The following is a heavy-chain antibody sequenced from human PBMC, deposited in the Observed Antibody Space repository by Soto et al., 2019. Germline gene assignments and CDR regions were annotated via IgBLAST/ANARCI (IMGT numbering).Heavy chain of an antibody. Sequence: QVQLVQSGAEVKKPGASVKVSCKDSGYTFTSYDINWVRQATGQGLEWMGWMNPNSGNTGYAQKFQGRCTITRNPSISPDPMARSTLGSEATAVYYCVRFPDYGDYVCYFDYWGQGTMVIVSS. D-gene: IGHD4-17*01. V-gene: IGHV1-8*01. CDR2: MNPNSGNT. CDR3: VRFPDYGDYVCYFDY. CDR1: GYTFTSYD. J-gene: IGHJ4*02.